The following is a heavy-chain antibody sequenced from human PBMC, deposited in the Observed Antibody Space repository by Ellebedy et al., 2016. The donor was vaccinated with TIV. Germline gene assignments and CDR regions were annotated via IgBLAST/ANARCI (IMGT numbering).Heavy chain of an antibody. J-gene: IGHJ4*02. CDR2: VKSDGSGT. CDR1: GFSISTYW. V-gene: IGHV3-74*03. D-gene: IGHD3-22*01. Sequence: PGGSLRLSCAASGFSISTYWMHWVRQAPGKGLVWVSHVKSDGSGTYADSVKGRFTISRDNAGNTVYLQMSSLSIEDTAIYYCSTGAGYYYDYWGQGTRVTVSS. CDR3: STGAGYYYDY.